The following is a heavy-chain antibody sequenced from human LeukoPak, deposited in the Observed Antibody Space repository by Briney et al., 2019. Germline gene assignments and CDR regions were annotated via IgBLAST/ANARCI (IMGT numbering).Heavy chain of an antibody. J-gene: IGHJ6*03. CDR3: AKGHGWEASYYYYYMDV. D-gene: IGHD1-26*01. CDR1: GFTFSNYW. V-gene: IGHV3-74*01. Sequence: GGSLRLSCAASGFTFSNYWMHWVRQAPGKGLVWVSRINSDGSSTSYADSVKGRFTISRDNSKNTLYLKMNSLRAEDTAVYYCAKGHGWEASYYYYYMDVWGKGTTVTISS. CDR2: INSDGSST.